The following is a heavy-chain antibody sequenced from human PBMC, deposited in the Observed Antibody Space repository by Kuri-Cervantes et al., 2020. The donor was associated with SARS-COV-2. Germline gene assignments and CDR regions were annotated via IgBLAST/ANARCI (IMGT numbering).Heavy chain of an antibody. Sequence: LSLTCAASGFSIQNHGIHWVRQAPGKGLEWVSVIYSGGSTYYADSVKGRFTISRHNSKNTLYLQMNSLRAEDTAVYYCARAAGYYDSSGYSDDAFDIWGQGTMVTVSS. J-gene: IGHJ3*02. CDR2: IYSGGST. D-gene: IGHD3-22*01. V-gene: IGHV3-53*04. CDR3: ARAAGYYDSSGYSDDAFDI. CDR1: GFSIQNHG.